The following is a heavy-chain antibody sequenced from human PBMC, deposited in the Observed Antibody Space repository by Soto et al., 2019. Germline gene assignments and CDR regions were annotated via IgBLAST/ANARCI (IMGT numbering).Heavy chain of an antibody. CDR1: GYSFPSEW. J-gene: IGHJ6*02. Sequence: GESLKISCKSSGYSFPSEWIGWVRQMPGKGLEWMGSIYPADSDTRYSPAFQGQVTISADKSIRTAYLQWNSLKASDTAMYYCARIQHSTTSYYDYNFGMDVWGQGTTVTVSS. D-gene: IGHD2-2*01. V-gene: IGHV5-51*01. CDR3: ARIQHSTTSYYDYNFGMDV. CDR2: IYPADSDT.